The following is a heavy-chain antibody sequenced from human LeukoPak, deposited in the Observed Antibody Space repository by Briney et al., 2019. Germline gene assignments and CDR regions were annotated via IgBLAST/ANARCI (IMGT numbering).Heavy chain of an antibody. CDR3: AKEPYLDY. D-gene: IGHD2-2*01. Sequence: GRSLRLSCAASGFSFSGRGMHWVRQAPGKGLEWVAVISYDGSNTYYADSVKSRFTITRDNSNNTVYLQVSSLRAEDTAVYYCAKEPYLDYWGQGTLVTVSS. J-gene: IGHJ4*02. V-gene: IGHV3-30*18. CDR1: GFSFSGRG. CDR2: ISYDGSNT.